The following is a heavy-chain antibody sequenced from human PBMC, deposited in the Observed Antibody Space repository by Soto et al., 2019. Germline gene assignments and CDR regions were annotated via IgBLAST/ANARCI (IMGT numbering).Heavy chain of an antibody. D-gene: IGHD3-10*01. CDR3: ARGGGVYGSGRTSGFDI. Sequence: ASVKVSCKTSGYTFTRYDITWVRQAPGQGLEWMGWISAYNANTHYTQKLQGRVTMTTDTYTSTAYMELRSLRSDDTAVYYCARGGGVYGSGRTSGFDIWGQGTMVTVSS. V-gene: IGHV1-18*01. CDR1: GYTFTRYD. CDR2: ISAYNANT. J-gene: IGHJ3*02.